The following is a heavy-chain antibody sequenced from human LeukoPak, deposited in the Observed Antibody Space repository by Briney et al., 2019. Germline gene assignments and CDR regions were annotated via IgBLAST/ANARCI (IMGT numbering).Heavy chain of an antibody. Sequence: ASVKVSCKASGYTFTSYYMHWGRQAPGQGLEWMGIINPSGGSTSYAQKFQGRVTMTRDTSTSTVYMELSSLRSEDTAVYYCAREYYDILTGYYAYSSGAAYWGQGTLVTVSS. V-gene: IGHV1-46*01. CDR1: GYTFTSYY. CDR3: AREYYDILTGYYAYSSGAAY. J-gene: IGHJ4*02. D-gene: IGHD3-9*01. CDR2: INPSGGST.